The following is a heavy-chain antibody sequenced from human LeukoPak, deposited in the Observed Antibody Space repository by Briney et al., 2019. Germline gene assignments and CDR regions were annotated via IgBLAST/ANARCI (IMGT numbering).Heavy chain of an antibody. CDR3: TRQGVYFSDSSAFYY. CDR2: IYPGDSDI. V-gene: IGHV5-51*01. CDR1: GYRLTNFL. D-gene: IGHD3-22*01. J-gene: IGHJ4*02. Sequence: GESLKISWRGSGYRLTNFLIALVRQMPRKGLELMGSIYPGDSDIRYSPSFQGQVTISADKSFTAAYLQWRSLKASDTAMYYCTRQGVYFSDSSAFYYWGQGTRVTVSS.